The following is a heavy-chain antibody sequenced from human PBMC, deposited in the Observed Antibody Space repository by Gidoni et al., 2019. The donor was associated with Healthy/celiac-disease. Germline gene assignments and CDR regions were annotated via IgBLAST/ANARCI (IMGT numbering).Heavy chain of an antibody. V-gene: IGHV3-21*01. J-gene: IGHJ4*02. D-gene: IGHD1-26*01. CDR3: ARDRTGGSYSALDY. CDR1: GFTFSSYS. CDR2: ISSRSSYI. Sequence: EVQLVESGGGLVKPGGSLRLSWAASGFTFSSYSMNWVRQAPGKGLEWVSSISSRSSYIYYADSVKGRFTISRDNAKNSLYLQMNSLRAEDTAVYYCARDRTGGSYSALDYWGQGTLVTVSS.